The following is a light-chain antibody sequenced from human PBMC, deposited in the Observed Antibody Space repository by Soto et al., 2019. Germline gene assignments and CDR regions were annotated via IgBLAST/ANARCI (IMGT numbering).Light chain of an antibody. Sequence: QSVLTQPASVSGSPGQSITISCTGTSSDVGSYNLVSWYQQHPGKAPKLMIYEVSKRPSGVSNRFSGSKSGKTASLTISGLHAEDEADYYCCSYAGSSTWVFGGGTKLTVL. V-gene: IGLV2-23*02. CDR1: SSDVGSYNL. CDR3: CSYAGSSTWV. J-gene: IGLJ3*02. CDR2: EVS.